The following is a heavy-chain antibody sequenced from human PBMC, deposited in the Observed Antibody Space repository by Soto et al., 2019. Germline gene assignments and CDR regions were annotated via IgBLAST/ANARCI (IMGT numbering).Heavy chain of an antibody. Sequence: QLQLQESGPGLVMPSETLSLTCTVSGDSISGSPYFWGWIRQPPGKRLEWIGSIFYDGYTLYTPSLRSRVTISVDTSKNQFSLKLASVAAADTATYFCARLQAAVPHYWGQATLVTVSS. V-gene: IGHV4-39*01. CDR1: GDSISGSPYF. CDR2: IFYDGYT. CDR3: ARLQAAVPHY. D-gene: IGHD6-13*01. J-gene: IGHJ4*02.